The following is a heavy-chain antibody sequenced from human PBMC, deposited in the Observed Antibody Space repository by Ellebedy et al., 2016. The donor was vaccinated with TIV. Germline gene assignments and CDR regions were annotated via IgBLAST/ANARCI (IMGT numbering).Heavy chain of an antibody. J-gene: IGHJ6*02. CDR3: ARVTMSSFSSYYYGMDV. D-gene: IGHD4/OR15-4a*01. CDR1: SGSITTYF. CDR2: IYYSGSP. Sequence: SETLSLTCTVSSGSITTYFWSWIRQPPGKGLEWIGYIYYSGSPMYNPSLKSRVTISVDTSKNQFSLKLSSVTAADTAVYYCARVTMSSFSSYYYGMDVWGQGTTVTVSS. V-gene: IGHV4-59*01.